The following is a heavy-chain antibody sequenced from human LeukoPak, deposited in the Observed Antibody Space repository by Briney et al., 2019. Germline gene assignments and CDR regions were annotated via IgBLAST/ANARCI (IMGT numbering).Heavy chain of an antibody. V-gene: IGHV3-9*01. CDR3: IKDMGFDLLKDAFHV. CDR2: ISWDSGSQ. CDR1: GFSLDDYA. D-gene: IGHD3-9*01. J-gene: IGHJ3*01. Sequence: PGRSLRLSCVVSGFSLDDYAMHWVRHVPGKGLEWVSSISWDSGSQAYADSVRGRFTISRDNAKNSLYLQMNSLRPEDTAFYYCIKDMGFDLLKDAFHVWGQGTLVTVSS.